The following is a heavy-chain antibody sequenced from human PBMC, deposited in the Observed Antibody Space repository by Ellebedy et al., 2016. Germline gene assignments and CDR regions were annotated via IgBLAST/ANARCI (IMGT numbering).Heavy chain of an antibody. J-gene: IGHJ4*02. V-gene: IGHV3-23*01. CDR1: GFTIANHF. D-gene: IGHD2-2*01. Sequence: GGSLRLSXADSGFTIANHFMSWVRQAPGRGLEWVSTISGDGTSTSFADSVQGRFTISRDNFRNTLHLQMNNLRGEDTAVYYCRQGHYADYWGQGTLVTVSS. CDR3: RQGHYADY. CDR2: ISGDGTST.